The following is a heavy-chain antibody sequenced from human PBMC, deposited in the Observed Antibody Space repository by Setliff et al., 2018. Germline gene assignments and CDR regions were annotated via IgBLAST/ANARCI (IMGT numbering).Heavy chain of an antibody. Sequence: PSETLSLTCTVSGYSISSGHYWGWIRQPPGKRLEWIGEIIHSGSTNYNPSLKSRVTISMDTSKNQFSLKLNSVTAADMAVYYCAREQWLDPPGYYYMDVWAKGTTVTVSS. CDR1: GYSISSGHY. CDR3: AREQWLDPPGYYYMDV. V-gene: IGHV4-38-2*02. D-gene: IGHD6-19*01. J-gene: IGHJ6*03. CDR2: IIHSGST.